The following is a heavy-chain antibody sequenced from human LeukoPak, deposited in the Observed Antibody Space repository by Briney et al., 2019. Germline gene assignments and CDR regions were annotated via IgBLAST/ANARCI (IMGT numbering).Heavy chain of an antibody. V-gene: IGHV1-46*01. CDR3: ATDCSSTSCYVGSYYYYGMDV. Sequence: ASVKVSCKASGYTFTSYYMHWVRRAPGQGLEWMGIINPSGGSTSYAQKFQGRVTMTRDTSTSTVYMELSSLRSEDTAVYYCATDCSSTSCYVGSYYYYGMDVWGQGTMVTVSS. CDR1: GYTFTSYY. D-gene: IGHD2-2*01. CDR2: INPSGGST. J-gene: IGHJ6*02.